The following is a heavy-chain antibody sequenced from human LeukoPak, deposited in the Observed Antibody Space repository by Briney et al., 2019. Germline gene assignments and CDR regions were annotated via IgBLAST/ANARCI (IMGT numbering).Heavy chain of an antibody. CDR2: IYPADSTA. CDR3: ARRGPIAAAGYYFDY. CDR1: GYSFTTYW. D-gene: IGHD6-13*01. J-gene: IGHJ4*02. Sequence: GESLKISCKASGYSFTTYWIGWVRQMPGKGLEWMGIIYPADSTAHYSPSFQGQVTISVDKSINTAYLQWSRLKASDTAMYYCARRGPIAAAGYYFDYWGQGTLVTVSS. V-gene: IGHV5-51*01.